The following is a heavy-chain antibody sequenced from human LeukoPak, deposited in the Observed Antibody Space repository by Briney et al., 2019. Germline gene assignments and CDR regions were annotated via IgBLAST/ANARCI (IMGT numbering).Heavy chain of an antibody. CDR1: GGSISSSGYY. CDR2: INHSGST. J-gene: IGHJ4*02. D-gene: IGHD6-19*01. CDR3: ARGGPGRIAVASVDY. V-gene: IGHV4-39*07. Sequence: SETLSLTCTVSGGSISSSGYYWSWIRQPPGKGLEWIGEINHSGSTNYNPSLKSRVTISVDTSKNQFSLKLSSVTAADTAVYYCARGGPGRIAVASVDYWGQGTLVTVSS.